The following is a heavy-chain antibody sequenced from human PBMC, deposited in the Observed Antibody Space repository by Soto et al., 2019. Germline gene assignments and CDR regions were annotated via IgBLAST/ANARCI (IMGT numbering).Heavy chain of an antibody. Sequence: LSLTCAVYGGSFSGYYWSWIRQPPGKGLEWIGEINHSGSTNYNPSLKSRVTISVDTSKNQFSLKLSSVTAADTAVYYCARARPVLLWFGELPLDYWGQGTLVTVSS. CDR3: ARARPVLLWFGELPLDY. J-gene: IGHJ4*02. V-gene: IGHV4-34*01. CDR1: GGSFSGYY. D-gene: IGHD3-10*01. CDR2: INHSGST.